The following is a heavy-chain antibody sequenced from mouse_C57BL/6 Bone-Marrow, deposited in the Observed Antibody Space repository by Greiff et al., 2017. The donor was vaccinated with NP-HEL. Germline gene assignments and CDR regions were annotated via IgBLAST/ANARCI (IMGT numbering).Heavy chain of an antibody. Sequence: LVESGAELAKPGASVKLSCKASGYTFTSYWMHWVKQRPGQGLEWIGYINPSSGYTKYNQKFKDKATLTADKSSSTAYMQLSSLTYEDSAVYYCARPITTVVAKNAMDYWGQGTSVTVSS. CDR2: INPSSGYT. V-gene: IGHV1-7*01. CDR1: GYTFTSYW. J-gene: IGHJ4*01. D-gene: IGHD1-1*01. CDR3: ARPITTVVAKNAMDY.